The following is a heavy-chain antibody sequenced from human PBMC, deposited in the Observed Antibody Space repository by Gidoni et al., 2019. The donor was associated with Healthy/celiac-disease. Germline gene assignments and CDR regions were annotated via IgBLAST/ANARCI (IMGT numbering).Heavy chain of an antibody. V-gene: IGHV1-69*01. CDR2: IIPIFGTA. D-gene: IGHD6-6*01. J-gene: IGHJ4*02. Sequence: SSVNVSCKASGGTFSSYAISWVRQAPGQGLEWMGGIIPIFGTANYAQKFQGRVTITADESTSTAYMELSSLRSEDTAVYYCARYSSSSGVFDYWGQGTLVTVSS. CDR3: ARYSSSSGVFDY. CDR1: GGTFSSYA.